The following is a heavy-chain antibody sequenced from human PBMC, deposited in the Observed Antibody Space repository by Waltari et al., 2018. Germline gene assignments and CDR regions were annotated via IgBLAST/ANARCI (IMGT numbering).Heavy chain of an antibody. CDR2: IYTSGIT. Sequence: QVQLQESGPGLVKPSQTLSLTCTVSGGSISRGSYYWSWIRQPAGKGLEWIGYIYTSGITNYNPSLKSRVTISVDTSKNQFSLKLSSVTAADTAVYYCATGGHSGYDSTTFDYWGQGTLVTVSS. CDR3: ATGGHSGYDSTTFDY. J-gene: IGHJ4*02. CDR1: GGSISRGSYY. D-gene: IGHD5-12*01. V-gene: IGHV4-61*09.